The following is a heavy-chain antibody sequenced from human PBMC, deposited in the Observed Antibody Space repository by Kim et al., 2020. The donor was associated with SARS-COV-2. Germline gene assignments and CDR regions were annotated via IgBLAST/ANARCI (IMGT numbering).Heavy chain of an antibody. D-gene: IGHD4-4*01. CDR3: ARGRSSNYDY. CDR2: INHSGST. J-gene: IGHJ4*02. Sequence: SETLSLTCAVYGGSFSGYYWSWIRQPPGKGLEWIGEINHSGSTNYNPSLKSRVTISVDTSKNQFSLKLSSVTAADTAVYYCARGRSSNYDYWGQGTLVTVSS. CDR1: GGSFSGYY. V-gene: IGHV4-34*01.